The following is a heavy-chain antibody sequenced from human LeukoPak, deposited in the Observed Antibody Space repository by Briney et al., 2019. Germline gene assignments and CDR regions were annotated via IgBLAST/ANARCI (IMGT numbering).Heavy chain of an antibody. Sequence: SETLSLTCTVSGGSISSYYWSWIRQPPGKGLEWIGYIYYSGSTNYNPSLKSRVTISVDTSKNQFSLKLSSVTAADTAVYYCARDLDFWGTRTEGGAFDIWGQGTMVTVSS. J-gene: IGHJ3*02. CDR3: ARDLDFWGTRTEGGAFDI. V-gene: IGHV4-59*12. D-gene: IGHD3-3*01. CDR1: GGSISSYY. CDR2: IYYSGST.